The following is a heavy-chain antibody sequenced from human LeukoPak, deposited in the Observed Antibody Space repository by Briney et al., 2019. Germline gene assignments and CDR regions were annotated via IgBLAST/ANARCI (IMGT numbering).Heavy chain of an antibody. CDR1: GGTFSSYT. Sequence: ASVKVSRKASGGTFSSYTISWVRQAPGQGLEWMGRIIPILGIANYAQKFQGRVTITADKSTSTAYMELSSLRSEDTAVYYCARSTGIVGATYYWGQGTLVTVSS. J-gene: IGHJ4*02. V-gene: IGHV1-69*02. CDR2: IIPILGIA. D-gene: IGHD1-26*01. CDR3: ARSTGIVGATYY.